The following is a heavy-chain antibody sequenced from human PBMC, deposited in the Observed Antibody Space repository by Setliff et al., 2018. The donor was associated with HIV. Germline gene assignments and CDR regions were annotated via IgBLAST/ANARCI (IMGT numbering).Heavy chain of an antibody. CDR1: EFTFSSYN. Sequence: GSLRLSCAASEFTFSSYNMNWIRQPPGKGLEWIGEINHSGSTNYNPSLKSRVTISVDTSKNQFSLKLSSVTAADTAVYYCARGGVAAASYYFDYWGQGTLVTVSS. V-gene: IGHV4-34*01. CDR2: INHSGST. D-gene: IGHD6-13*01. CDR3: ARGGVAAASYYFDY. J-gene: IGHJ4*02.